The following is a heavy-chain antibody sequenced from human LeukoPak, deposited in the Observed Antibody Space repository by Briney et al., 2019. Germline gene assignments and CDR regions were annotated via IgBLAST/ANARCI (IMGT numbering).Heavy chain of an antibody. J-gene: IGHJ4*02. V-gene: IGHV1-46*01. CDR2: INPSSGST. Sequence: ASVKVSCKASGYTFTGYYIHWVRQAPGQGLDWMGTINPSSGSTRFAQMFQDRVTMTRDTSTSAVYMELSSLTSEDTAMYYCARTYSSSWSYCDSWGQGTLVTVSS. CDR1: GYTFTGYY. CDR3: ARTYSSSWSYCDS. D-gene: IGHD6-13*01.